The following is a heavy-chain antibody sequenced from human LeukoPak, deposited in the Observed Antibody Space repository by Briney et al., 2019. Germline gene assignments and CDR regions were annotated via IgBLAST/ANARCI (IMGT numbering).Heavy chain of an antibody. CDR3: ARQGNMTTVTGGLGFDY. D-gene: IGHD4-17*01. CDR2: INHSGST. J-gene: IGHJ4*02. CDR1: GFTVSSNY. V-gene: IGHV4-34*01. Sequence: GSLRLSCAASGFTVSSNYMSWVRQPPGKGLEWIGEINHSGSTNYNPSLKSRVTISVDTSKNQFSLKLSSVTAADTAVYYCARQGNMTTVTGGLGFDYWGQGTLVTVSS.